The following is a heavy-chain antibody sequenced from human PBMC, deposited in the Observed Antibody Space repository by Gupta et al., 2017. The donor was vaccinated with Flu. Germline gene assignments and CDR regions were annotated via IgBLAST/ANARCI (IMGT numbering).Heavy chain of an antibody. CDR2: INSDGSST. V-gene: IGHV3-74*01. CDR3: ARVVVAAAGRGGWFDP. Sequence: EVQLVESGGGLVQPGGSLRLSCAASGFTFSSYWMHWVRQAPGKGLVWFSRINSDGSSTSYADSVKGRFTISRDNAKNTLYLQMNSLRAEDTAVYYGARVVVAAAGRGGWFDPWGQGTRGTVS. CDR1: GFTFSSYW. D-gene: IGHD6-13*01. J-gene: IGHJ5*02.